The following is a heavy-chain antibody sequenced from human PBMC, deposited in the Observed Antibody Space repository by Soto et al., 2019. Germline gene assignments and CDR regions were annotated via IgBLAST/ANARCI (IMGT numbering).Heavy chain of an antibody. CDR2: INPNSGDT. J-gene: IGHJ6*02. V-gene: IGHV1-2*04. D-gene: IGHD6-13*01. Sequence: ASLKVSCKASGYTFTGYYMHWVRQAPGQGLEWMGWINPNSGDTNYAQKFQGWVTMTRDTSISTAYMELSRLRSDDTAVYYCAREGYSSSWSLDVWGQGTTVTVSS. CDR3: AREGYSSSWSLDV. CDR1: GYTFTGYY.